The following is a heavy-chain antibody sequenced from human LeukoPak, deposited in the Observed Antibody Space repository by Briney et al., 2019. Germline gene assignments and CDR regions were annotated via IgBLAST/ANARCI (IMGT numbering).Heavy chain of an antibody. Sequence: SETLSLTCSVSGGSISSYYWSWIRQPPGKGLEWIGYIYYSGRTNYNPSLKGRVTISVDTSKNQFSLTLSSVTAADTAVYYCARVRYCSSTSCRNYYFDYWGQGTLVTVSS. CDR3: ARVRYCSSTSCRNYYFDY. V-gene: IGHV4-59*01. CDR2: IYYSGRT. J-gene: IGHJ4*02. CDR1: GGSISSYY. D-gene: IGHD2-2*01.